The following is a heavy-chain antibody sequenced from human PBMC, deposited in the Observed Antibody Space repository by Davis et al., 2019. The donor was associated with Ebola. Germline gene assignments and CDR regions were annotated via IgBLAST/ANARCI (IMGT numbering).Heavy chain of an antibody. Sequence: GGSLRLSCVASGFTFDTCARSWVRQPPGKGLEWFSAMIAMVGSKYYPDPVKGRFTISGDNSKNPLYLQMTNLRAEDTATYYCAKDNEFGDYSYFRSWGQGTLVTVSS. D-gene: IGHD3-10*01. CDR2: MIAMVGSK. CDR3: AKDNEFGDYSYFRS. CDR1: GFTFDTCA. J-gene: IGHJ5*02. V-gene: IGHV3-23*01.